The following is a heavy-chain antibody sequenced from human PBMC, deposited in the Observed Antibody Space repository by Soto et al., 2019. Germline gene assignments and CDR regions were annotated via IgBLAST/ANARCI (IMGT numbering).Heavy chain of an antibody. CDR3: ARSPSPPGTSLCFFDY. CDR1: GYTFTKHF. Sequence: ASVKVSCKASGYTFTKHFILWVRQAPGQGLDWMGSIDPSDGYTNYAQNFRGRATMTRDTSTSTIYMELRSLRSDDTAVYYCARSPSPPGTSLCFFDYWGQGTQVTVAS. J-gene: IGHJ4*02. D-gene: IGHD1-26*01. CDR2: IDPSDGYT. V-gene: IGHV1-46*01.